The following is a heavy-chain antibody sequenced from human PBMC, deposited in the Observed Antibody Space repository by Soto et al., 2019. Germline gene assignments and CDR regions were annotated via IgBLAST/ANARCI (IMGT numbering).Heavy chain of an antibody. J-gene: IGHJ3*02. D-gene: IGHD3-16*01. Sequence: GGSLRLSCAASGFTFSSYAMSWVRQAPGKGLEWVSAISGSGGSTYYADSVKGRFTISRDNSKNTLYLQMNSLSAEDTAVYYCAKDRTPLIYDYVWGSDAFDIWGQGTMVTVSS. CDR1: GFTFSSYA. CDR2: ISGSGGST. V-gene: IGHV3-23*01. CDR3: AKDRTPLIYDYVWGSDAFDI.